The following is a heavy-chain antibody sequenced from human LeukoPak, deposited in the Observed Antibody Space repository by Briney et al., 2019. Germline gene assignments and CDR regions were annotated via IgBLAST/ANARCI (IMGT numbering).Heavy chain of an antibody. D-gene: IGHD2-15*01. V-gene: IGHV4-39*07. CDR1: GGSISSSSYY. Sequence: PSETLSLTCTVSGGSISSSSYYWGWIRQSPGKGLEWIGVINHSGSTNYNPSLKSRVTISVDTSKNQFSLKLSSVTAADTAVYYCAREGRKSRGVDIVRRKETGYYYMDVWGKGTTVTVSS. CDR3: AREGRKSRGVDIVRRKETGYYYMDV. J-gene: IGHJ6*03. CDR2: INHSGST.